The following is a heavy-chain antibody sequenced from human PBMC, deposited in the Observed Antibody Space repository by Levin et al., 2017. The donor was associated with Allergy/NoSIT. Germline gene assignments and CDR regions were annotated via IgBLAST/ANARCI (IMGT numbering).Heavy chain of an antibody. V-gene: IGHV3-20*04. Sequence: GESLKISCAASGFTFDDYGMNWVRQAPGKGLEWVSGINCKGGRTGYADSVKGRFTISRDNAKNSLYLQMNSLRAEDTALYYCARDTGIAVAGGFDYWGQGTLVTVSS. CDR2: INCKGGRT. D-gene: IGHD6-19*01. CDR3: ARDTGIAVAGGFDY. CDR1: GFTFDDYG. J-gene: IGHJ4*02.